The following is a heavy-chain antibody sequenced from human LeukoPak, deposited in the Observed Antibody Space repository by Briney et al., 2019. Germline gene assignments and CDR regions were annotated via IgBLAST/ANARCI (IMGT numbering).Heavy chain of an antibody. J-gene: IGHJ3*01. V-gene: IGHV3-23*01. Sequence: GSLSLSCAASGFPFSTNDMSWVRQTPGKGLEWVSLISGSSGRTYYADSAQGRFSISRDNSKNTLYLQMHSLRAEDTATYFCAKGGYFAFDFWGQGTKVTVSS. D-gene: IGHD2-2*03. CDR3: AKGGYFAFDF. CDR2: ISGSSGRT. CDR1: GFPFSTND.